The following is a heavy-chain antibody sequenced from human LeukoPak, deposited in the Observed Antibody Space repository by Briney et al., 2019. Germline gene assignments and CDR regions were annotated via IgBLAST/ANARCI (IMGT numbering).Heavy chain of an antibody. J-gene: IGHJ3*02. CDR1: GFTFSGYA. CDR2: ISGSGENT. Sequence: PGGSLRLSCVASGFTFSGYALSWVRQAPGKGLEWVSAISGSGENTYYADSVKGRFTISRDNSKNTLYLQMNSLRAEDTAVYYCAKNMRDAFDIWGQGTMVTVSS. CDR3: AKNMRDAFDI. V-gene: IGHV3-23*01. D-gene: IGHD2-2*01.